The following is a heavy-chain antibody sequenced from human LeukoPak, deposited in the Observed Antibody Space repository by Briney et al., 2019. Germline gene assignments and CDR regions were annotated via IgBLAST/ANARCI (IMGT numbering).Heavy chain of an antibody. V-gene: IGHV4-38-2*01. CDR2: IYHSGST. D-gene: IGHD3-10*01. CDR1: GYSISSGYY. Sequence: SETLSLTCAVSGYSISSGYYWGWIRQPPGKGLEWIGSIYHSGSTYYNPSLKSRVTISVDTSKNQFSLKLSSVTAADTAVYYCARHHLWFGESQDAFDIWGQGTMVTVSS. J-gene: IGHJ3*02. CDR3: ARHHLWFGESQDAFDI.